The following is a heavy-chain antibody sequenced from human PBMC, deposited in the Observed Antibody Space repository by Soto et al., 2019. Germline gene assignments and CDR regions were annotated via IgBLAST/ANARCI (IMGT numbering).Heavy chain of an antibody. J-gene: IGHJ6*02. CDR2: IYYSGST. CDR1: GGSIRSAGHY. D-gene: IGHD3-3*01. V-gene: IGHV4-30-4*01. CDR3: ARVNVLRFLEWNYYGMDV. Sequence: SETLSLTCTVSGGSIRSAGHYWSWIRQPPGKGLEWIGYIYYSGSTYYNPSLKSRVTISVDTSKNQFSLKLSSVTAADTAVYYCARVNVLRFLEWNYYGMDVWGQGTTVTVSS.